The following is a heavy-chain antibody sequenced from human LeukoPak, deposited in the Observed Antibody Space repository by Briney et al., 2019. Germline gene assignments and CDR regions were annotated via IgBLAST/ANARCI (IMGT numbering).Heavy chain of an antibody. CDR2: IKRDGSEK. CDR3: EGSAGY. Sequence: PGGSLRLSCAASGFTFSNSWMSWVRQAPGKGLEWAANIKRDGSEKHYVDSVKGRFTISRDNAKSSLFLQMISLRAEDTAVYYCEGSAGYWGQGTLVTVSS. V-gene: IGHV3-7*01. J-gene: IGHJ4*02. CDR1: GFTFSNSW.